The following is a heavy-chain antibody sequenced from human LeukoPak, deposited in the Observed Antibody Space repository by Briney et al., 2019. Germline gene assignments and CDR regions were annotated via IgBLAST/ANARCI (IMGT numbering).Heavy chain of an antibody. D-gene: IGHD6-13*01. Sequence: PGGSLRLSCAASGFTFSSYAMSWVRQAPGKGLEWVSGISGSGGSTYYADSVKGRFTFSRDNSKNTLYLQMNSLRAEDTAVYYCAKARSSSHYYGMDVWGQGTTVTVSS. CDR1: GFTFSSYA. J-gene: IGHJ6*02. CDR3: AKARSSSHYYGMDV. CDR2: ISGSGGST. V-gene: IGHV3-23*01.